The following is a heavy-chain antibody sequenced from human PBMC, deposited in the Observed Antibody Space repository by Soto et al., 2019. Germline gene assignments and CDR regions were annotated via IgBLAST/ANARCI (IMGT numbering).Heavy chain of an antibody. CDR1: GFTFSSYA. Sequence: GGSLRLSCAASGFTFSSYAMSWVRQAPGKGLEWVSAISGSGGSTYYADSVKGRFTISRDNSKNTLYLQMNSLRAEDTAVYYCAKDRGGYDFGYYYYGMDVRGQGTTVTVSS. D-gene: IGHD5-12*01. V-gene: IGHV3-23*01. CDR2: ISGSGGST. CDR3: AKDRGGYDFGYYYYGMDV. J-gene: IGHJ6*02.